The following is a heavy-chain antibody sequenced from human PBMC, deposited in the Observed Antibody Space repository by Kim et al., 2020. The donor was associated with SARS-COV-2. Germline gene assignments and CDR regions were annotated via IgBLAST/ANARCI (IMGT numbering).Heavy chain of an antibody. CDR2: INHSGST. V-gene: IGHV4-34*01. Sequence: SETLSLTCAVYGGSFSGYYWSWIRQPPGKGLEWIGEINHSGSTNYNPSLKSRVTISVDTSKNQFSLKLSSVTAADTAVYYCARERITRVRGVIITVQRGNWFDPWGQGTLVTVSS. CDR1: GGSFSGYY. CDR3: ARERITRVRGVIITVQRGNWFDP. D-gene: IGHD3-10*01. J-gene: IGHJ5*02.